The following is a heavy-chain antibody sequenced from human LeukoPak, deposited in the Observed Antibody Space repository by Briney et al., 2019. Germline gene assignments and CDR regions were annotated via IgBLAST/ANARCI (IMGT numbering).Heavy chain of an antibody. Sequence: PSETLSLTCTVSGGSVNNGPYYWSWIRQHPGKGLEWIGYISYTGGTYYNPSLEGRVSMSVDTSKNQFSLKLSSVAAADTAMYYCARIIVGASFDYWGQGTLVTVSS. CDR2: ISYTGGT. V-gene: IGHV4-31*03. D-gene: IGHD1-26*01. CDR3: ARIIVGASFDY. J-gene: IGHJ4*02. CDR1: GGSVNNGPYY.